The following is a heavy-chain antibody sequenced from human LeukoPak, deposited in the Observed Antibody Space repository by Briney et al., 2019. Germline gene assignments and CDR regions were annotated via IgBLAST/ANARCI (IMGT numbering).Heavy chain of an antibody. J-gene: IGHJ4*02. CDR3: ASGGIICSGGSCYSYYFDY. CDR2: ISSSSSYI. Sequence: PGGSLRLSCAASGFTFSSYSMNWVRQAPGKGLEWVSSISSSSSYIYYADSVKGRFTISRDNAKNSLYLQMNSLGAEDTAVYYCASGGIICSGGSCYSYYFDYWGQGTLVTVSS. D-gene: IGHD2-15*01. CDR1: GFTFSSYS. V-gene: IGHV3-21*01.